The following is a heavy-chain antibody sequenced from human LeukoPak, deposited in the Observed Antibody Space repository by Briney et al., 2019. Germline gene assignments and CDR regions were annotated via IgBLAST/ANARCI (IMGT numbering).Heavy chain of an antibody. CDR1: GYTFTSYG. V-gene: IGHV1-18*01. D-gene: IGHD1-26*01. CDR2: ISAYNGNT. J-gene: IGHJ4*02. Sequence: ASVKVSCKASGYTFTSYGISWVRQAPGQGLEWMGWISAYNGNTNYAQKLQGRVTMTTDTPTSTAYMELRSLRSDDTAVYYCARVEWELLPFDYWGQGTLVTVSS. CDR3: ARVEWELLPFDY.